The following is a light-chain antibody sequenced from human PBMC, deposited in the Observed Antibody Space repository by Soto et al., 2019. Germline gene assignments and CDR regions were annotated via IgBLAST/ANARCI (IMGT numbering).Light chain of an antibody. J-gene: IGKJ5*01. V-gene: IGKV3-20*01. CDR2: GAS. CDR3: QQYRFSPIT. CDR1: QSVSSSY. Sequence: EIVLTQSPGTLSLSPGDRATLSCRASQSVSSSYLAWYQQKPGQAPRLLIYGASNRATGIPDSFSGSGSGTDFTLTISRLDPEDFAVYYCQQYRFSPITFGPGTRLDIK.